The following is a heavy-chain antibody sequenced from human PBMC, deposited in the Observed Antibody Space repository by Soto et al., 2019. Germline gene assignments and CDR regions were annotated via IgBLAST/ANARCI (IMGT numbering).Heavy chain of an antibody. D-gene: IGHD1-26*01. CDR3: AREPRGRSGGYYYYGMDV. J-gene: IGHJ6*02. CDR1: GGTIISGGYY. CDR2: IYYSGST. V-gene: IGHV4-31*03. Sequence: SETLSLTCTVSGGTIISGGYYWSWIRQHPGKGLEWIGYIYYSGSTYYNPSLKSRVTISVDTSKNQFSLKLSSVTAADTAVYYCAREPRGRSGGYYYYGMDVWGQGTTVTVSS.